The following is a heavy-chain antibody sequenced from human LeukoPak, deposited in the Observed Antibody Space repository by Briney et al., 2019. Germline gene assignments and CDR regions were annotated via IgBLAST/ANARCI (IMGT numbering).Heavy chain of an antibody. D-gene: IGHD4-17*01. Sequence: ASVKVSCKASGYTFTGYYLHWVRQAPGQGLEWMGWINPNTGGTNYAQRFQGRVTMTRDTSISTAYMELSRLRSDDTAVFYCARGGDYGDLRYFDYWGQGTLVTVSS. CDR1: GYTFTGYY. J-gene: IGHJ4*02. CDR2: INPNTGGT. CDR3: ARGGDYGDLRYFDY. V-gene: IGHV1-2*02.